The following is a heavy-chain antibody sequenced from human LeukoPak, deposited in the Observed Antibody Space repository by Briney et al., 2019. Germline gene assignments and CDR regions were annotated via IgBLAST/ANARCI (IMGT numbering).Heavy chain of an antibody. V-gene: IGHV3-7*01. D-gene: IGHD3-3*01. CDR2: IKQDGTEK. J-gene: IGHJ6*02. Sequence: GGSLRLSCAASGFTFSSYSMNWVRQAPGKGLEWVANIKQDGTEKYYVDSVKGRFTISRDNAKNSLYLQMNSLRAEDTAVYYCARDSYYDFWSGYLRDYGLDVWGQGTTVTVSS. CDR3: ARDSYYDFWSGYLRDYGLDV. CDR1: GFTFSSYS.